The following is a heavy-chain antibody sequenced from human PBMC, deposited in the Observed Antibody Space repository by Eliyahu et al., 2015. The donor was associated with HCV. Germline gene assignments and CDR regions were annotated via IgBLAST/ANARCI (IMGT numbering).Heavy chain of an antibody. D-gene: IGHD4-11*01. J-gene: IGHJ3*02. CDR3: ARGGTVISPDDAFDI. CDR1: GYTFTSYD. Sequence: QVQLVQPGAEVKKPGASVKVSCKASGYTFTSYDINWVRQATGXGLEWMGWMNPNSGNTGYVQKFQGRVTMTRNTSKSTAYMELSSLRSEDTAVYYCARGGTVISPDDAFDIWGQGTTVTVSS. CDR2: MNPNSGNT. V-gene: IGHV1-8*01.